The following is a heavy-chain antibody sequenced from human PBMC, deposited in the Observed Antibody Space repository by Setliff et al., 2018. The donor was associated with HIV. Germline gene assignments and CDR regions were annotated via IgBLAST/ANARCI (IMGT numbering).Heavy chain of an antibody. CDR2: LYVSGDT. J-gene: IGHJ5*01. Sequence: SETLSLTCYVTDDPISSYYWSWVRQPAGKGLEWIGRLYVSGDTNYNPSLKSRVTMSLDTSKNTFSLKLKSVTAADTAVYYCARTTYSGSYFNDSWGQGTLVTVSS. D-gene: IGHD1-26*01. V-gene: IGHV4-4*07. CDR3: ARTTYSGSYFNDS. CDR1: DDPISSYY.